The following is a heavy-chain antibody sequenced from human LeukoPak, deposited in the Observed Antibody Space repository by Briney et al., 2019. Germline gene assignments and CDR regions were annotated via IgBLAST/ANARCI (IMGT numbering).Heavy chain of an antibody. V-gene: IGHV3-30*04. D-gene: IGHD6-13*01. Sequence: GGSLRLSCAASGFTVSSYPMHWVRQAPGKGLEWVAVISYDGSNNFYADSVKGRFTISRDDSKNTLYLQMNSLRAEDTAVYHCARVTTPYSSSWYYYYYYMDVWGKGTTVTISS. CDR3: ARVTTPYSSSWYYYYYYMDV. J-gene: IGHJ6*03. CDR1: GFTVSSYP. CDR2: ISYDGSNN.